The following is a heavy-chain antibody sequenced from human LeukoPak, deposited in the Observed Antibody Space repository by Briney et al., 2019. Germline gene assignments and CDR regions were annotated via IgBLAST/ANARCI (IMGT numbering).Heavy chain of an antibody. D-gene: IGHD6-19*01. Sequence: GESLQISCKGSGYSFTSYWIGWVRQMPGKGLEWMGIIYPGDSDTRYSPSFQGQVTISADKSISTAYLQWSSLKASDTAMYYCARRRIAVAGTSGFDYWGQGTLVTVSS. J-gene: IGHJ4*02. CDR3: ARRRIAVAGTSGFDY. CDR1: GYSFTSYW. CDR2: IYPGDSDT. V-gene: IGHV5-51*01.